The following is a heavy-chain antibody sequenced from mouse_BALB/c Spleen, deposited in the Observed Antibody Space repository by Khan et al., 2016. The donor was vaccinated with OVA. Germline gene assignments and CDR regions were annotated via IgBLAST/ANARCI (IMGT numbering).Heavy chain of an antibody. CDR2: ISSGGSYT. CDR1: GFTFSSYG. J-gene: IGHJ4*01. Sequence: EVELVESGGDLVKPGGSLKLSCAASGFTFSSYGMSWVRQTPDKRLEWVATISSGGSYTYYPDSVKGRFTISRDNAKHTLYLQMSSLKSEDTAMYYCARLYAMDYWGQGTSVTVSS. CDR3: ARLYAMDY. V-gene: IGHV5-6*01.